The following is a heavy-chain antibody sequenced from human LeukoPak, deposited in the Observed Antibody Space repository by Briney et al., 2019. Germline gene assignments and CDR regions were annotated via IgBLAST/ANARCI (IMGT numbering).Heavy chain of an antibody. CDR3: TTPAAGPRAEYSLH. CDR2: ISSDSNYI. CDR1: GFPFSSYS. J-gene: IGHJ1*01. Sequence: GGSLRLSCAASGFPFSSYSMNWVRQAPGKGLEWVSSISSDSNYIYYPDSLKGRFIVSRDNAKNSLYLQMNSLRAEDTAVYYCTTPAAGPRAEYSLHWGQGTLVTVSS. V-gene: IGHV3-21*01. D-gene: IGHD6-13*01.